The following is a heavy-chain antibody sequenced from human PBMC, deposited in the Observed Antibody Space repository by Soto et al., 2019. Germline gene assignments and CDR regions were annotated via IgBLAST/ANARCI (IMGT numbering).Heavy chain of an antibody. CDR1: GWSFSGYY. CDR3: AKAQRDYYDAFDI. V-gene: IGHV4-34*01. J-gene: IGHJ3*02. CDR2: INHSGST. D-gene: IGHD3-10*01. Sequence: SETLSLTCAFYGWSFSGYYWSWIRQPPGKGLEWIGEINHSGSTNYNPSLKSRVTISVDTSKNQFSLKLSSVAAADTAVYYCAKAQRDYYDAFDIWGQGTMVTVSS.